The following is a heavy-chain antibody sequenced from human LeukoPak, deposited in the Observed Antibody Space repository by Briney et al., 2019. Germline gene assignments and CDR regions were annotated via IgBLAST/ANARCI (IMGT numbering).Heavy chain of an antibody. V-gene: IGHV4-59*01. J-gene: IGHJ4*02. Sequence: PSETLSLTCTVSGGSIGSYYWSWIRQPPGKGLEWIGYIYYSGSTNYNPSLKSRVTISVDTSKNQFSLKLSSVTAADTAVYYCAREFDYWGQGTLVTVSS. CDR3: AREFDY. CDR2: IYYSGST. CDR1: GGSIGSYY.